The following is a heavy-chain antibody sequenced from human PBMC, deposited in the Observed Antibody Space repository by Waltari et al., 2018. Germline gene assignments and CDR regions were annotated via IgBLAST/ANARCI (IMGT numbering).Heavy chain of an antibody. CDR2: IAPEGSEK. V-gene: IGHV3-7*01. Sequence: EEQLLESGGGLVQPGGSLRLSCATSGFSFSNSWMDWVRQAPGKGLEWVANIAPEGSEKYSVDSVKGRFTVSRDNAKNSLYLQMNNLRAEDTAVYYCSRSLDAWGQGTTITVSS. CDR3: SRSLDA. J-gene: IGHJ6*02. CDR1: GFSFSNSW.